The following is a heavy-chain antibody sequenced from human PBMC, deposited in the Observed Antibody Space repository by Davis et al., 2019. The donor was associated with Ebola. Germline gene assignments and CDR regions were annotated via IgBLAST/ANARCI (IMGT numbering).Heavy chain of an antibody. CDR1: GFTFSTYS. CDR2: ITGGSVTI. CDR3: ARVEVAANEGLNY. J-gene: IGHJ4*02. D-gene: IGHD2-15*01. Sequence: GESLKISCAASGFTFSTYSMNWVRQAPGKGLEWVSYITGGSVTIYYADSVKGRFTISRDNAKNSLYLQMNSLRAEDTAVYYCARVEVAANEGLNYWGQGTLVTVSS. V-gene: IGHV3-48*01.